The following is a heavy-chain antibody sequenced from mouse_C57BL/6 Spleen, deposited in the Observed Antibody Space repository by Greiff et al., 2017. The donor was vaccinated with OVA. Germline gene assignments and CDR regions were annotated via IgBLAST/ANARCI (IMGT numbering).Heavy chain of an antibody. CDR1: GYAFSSSW. D-gene: IGHD2-1*01. V-gene: IGHV1-82*01. CDR3: ARTLPHYFDY. CDR2: IYPGDGDT. Sequence: QVQLQQSGPELVKPGASVKISCKASGYAFSSSWMNWVKQRPGKGLEWIGRIYPGDGDTNYNGKFKGKATLTADKSSSTAYMQLSSLTSEDSAVYFCARTLPHYFDYWGQGTTLTVSS. J-gene: IGHJ2*01.